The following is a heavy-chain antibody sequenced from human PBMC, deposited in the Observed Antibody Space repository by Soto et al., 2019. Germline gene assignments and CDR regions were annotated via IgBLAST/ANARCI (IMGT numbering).Heavy chain of an antibody. CDR3: ARDPVIIISLTPSGLDY. CDR1: GFIFNNFA. V-gene: IGHV3-30*04. D-gene: IGHD2-15*01. CDR2: ISYDGSEE. J-gene: IGHJ4*02. Sequence: QVQLVESGGGTVPPGGSLRLTCTASGFIFNNFALTWVPQTPGKGLEGVAIISYDGSEEAYEDSLKGRFTISRDNSKNTVYLQMNTLRPDYTGVYFCARDPVIIISLTPSGLDYFCQGTLATVSS.